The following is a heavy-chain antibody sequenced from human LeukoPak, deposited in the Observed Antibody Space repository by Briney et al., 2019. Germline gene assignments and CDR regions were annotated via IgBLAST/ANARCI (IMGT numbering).Heavy chain of an antibody. CDR2: TYYSGST. V-gene: IGHV4-39*01. J-gene: IGHJ4*02. CDR1: GGSISSSSYY. Sequence: PSETLSLTCTVSGGSISSSSYYWGWIRQPPGKGLEWIGSTYYSGSTYYNPSLKSRVTISVDTSKDQSSLKLSSVTAADTAVYYCARQVLLWFGELSSGDADYWGQGTLVTVSS. CDR3: ARQVLLWFGELSSGDADY. D-gene: IGHD3-10*01.